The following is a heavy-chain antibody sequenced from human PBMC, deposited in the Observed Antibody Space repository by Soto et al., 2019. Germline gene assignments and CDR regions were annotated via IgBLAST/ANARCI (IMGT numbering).Heavy chain of an antibody. CDR2: IYYSGST. J-gene: IGHJ4*02. Sequence: PSETLSLTCTVSGGSISSGGYYWSWIRQHPGKGLEWIGYIYYSGSTYYNPSLKSRVTISVDTSKNQFSLKLSSVTAADTAVYYCARDIGYSNYFDYWGQGTLVTVSP. CDR3: ARDIGYSNYFDY. CDR1: GGSISSGGYY. D-gene: IGHD6-13*01. V-gene: IGHV4-31*03.